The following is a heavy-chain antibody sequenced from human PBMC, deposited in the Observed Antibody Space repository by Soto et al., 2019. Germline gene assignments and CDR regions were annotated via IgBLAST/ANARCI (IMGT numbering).Heavy chain of an antibody. D-gene: IGHD4-17*01. CDR3: AKDDKYGDHQEGLYY. CDR2: ISGSGGST. J-gene: IGHJ4*02. V-gene: IGHV3-23*01. CDR1: GFTFSSYA. Sequence: EVQLLESGGGLVQPGGSLRLSCAASGFTFSSYAMSWVRQAPGKGLEWVSAISGSGGSTYYADSVKGRFTISSDNSKNTLYLQMNSLRAEDTAVYYCAKDDKYGDHQEGLYYWGQGTLVTVSS.